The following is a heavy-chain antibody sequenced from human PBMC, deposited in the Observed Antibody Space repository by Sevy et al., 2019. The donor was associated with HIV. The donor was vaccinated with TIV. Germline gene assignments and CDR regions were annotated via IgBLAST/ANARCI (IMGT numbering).Heavy chain of an antibody. V-gene: IGHV3-23*01. CDR2: ISGSGGST. CDR3: AKDYYCSGGSCYSRISAQNYFDY. CDR1: GFTFSSYA. D-gene: IGHD2-15*01. Sequence: GGSLRLSCAASGFTFSSYAMSWVRQAPGKGLEWVSAISGSGGSTYYADSVKGRFTISRDNSKNTLYLQMNSLGAEDTAVYYCAKDYYCSGGSCYSRISAQNYFDYWGQGTLVTVSS. J-gene: IGHJ4*02.